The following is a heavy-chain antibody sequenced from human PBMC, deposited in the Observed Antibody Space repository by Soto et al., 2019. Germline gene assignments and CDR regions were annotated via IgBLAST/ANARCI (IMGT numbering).Heavy chain of an antibody. V-gene: IGHV3-30*03. CDR3: ARDQRKQWLIQYYYYGMDV. CDR1: GFTFSSYG. Sequence: GGSLRLSCAASGFTFSSYGMHWVRQAPGKGLEWVAVISYDGSNKYYADSVKGRFTISRDNSKNTLYLQMNSLRAEDTAVYYCARDQRKQWLIQYYYYGMDVWGQGTTVTVSS. J-gene: IGHJ6*02. CDR2: ISYDGSNK. D-gene: IGHD6-19*01.